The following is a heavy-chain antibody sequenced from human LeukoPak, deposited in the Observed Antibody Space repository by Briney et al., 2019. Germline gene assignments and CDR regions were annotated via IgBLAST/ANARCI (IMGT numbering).Heavy chain of an antibody. CDR2: NTAYTSNT. Sequence: ASVKVACKTSGYTFISYGVTWVRQAPGQGLEWMGWNTAYTSNTRYALRFQGRISMTTDKSTATAYMELRSLKSDDTAVYYCARTYVRGATNWFDPWGQGTLVTVSS. D-gene: IGHD3-10*02. CDR1: GYTFISYG. V-gene: IGHV1-18*01. CDR3: ARTYVRGATNWFDP. J-gene: IGHJ5*02.